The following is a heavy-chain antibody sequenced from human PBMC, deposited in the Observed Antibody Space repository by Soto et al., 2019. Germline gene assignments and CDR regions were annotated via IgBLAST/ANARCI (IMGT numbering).Heavy chain of an antibody. D-gene: IGHD3-16*02. CDR2: INNDGSST. V-gene: IGHV3-74*01. CDR1: GFTFSSYW. CDR3: ARDIGAFEI. Sequence: EVQLMESGGGLVQPGGSLRLSCAASGFTFSSYWMHWVRQAPGKGLVWVSHINNDGSSTSYADSVEGRFTISRDNTKNMLYLQMNSLRAEDTAVYYCARDIGAFEIRGQGTMVTVSS. J-gene: IGHJ3*02.